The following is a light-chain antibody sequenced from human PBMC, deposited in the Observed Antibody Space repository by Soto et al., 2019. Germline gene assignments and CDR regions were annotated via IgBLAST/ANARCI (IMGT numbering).Light chain of an antibody. J-gene: IGLJ1*01. V-gene: IGLV1-51*02. Sequence: QSVLTQPPSVSAAPGQKVTISCSGSSSNIGSHYVSWYQQLPRTAPKLLIYENNKRPSGIPDRFSGSKSGTSVTLGITGIQTGDEADYYCGTWDSSLSAYVFGTGTKVTVL. CDR2: ENN. CDR1: SSNIGSHY. CDR3: GTWDSSLSAYV.